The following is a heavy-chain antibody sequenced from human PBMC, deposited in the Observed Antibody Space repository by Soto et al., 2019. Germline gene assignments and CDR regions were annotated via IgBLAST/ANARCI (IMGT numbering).Heavy chain of an antibody. Sequence: QVQLVQSGAEVKKPGSSVKVSCNASGGTFSSYAISWVRQAPGQGLEWMGGIIPIFGTANYAQTFQGRVTITADESTSTAYMELSSLRSEDTAVYYFARGPTRGSCQDWGQGTLVTVSS. D-gene: IGHD2-15*01. CDR2: IIPIFGTA. CDR1: GGTFSSYA. V-gene: IGHV1-69*01. CDR3: ARGPTRGSCQD. J-gene: IGHJ4*02.